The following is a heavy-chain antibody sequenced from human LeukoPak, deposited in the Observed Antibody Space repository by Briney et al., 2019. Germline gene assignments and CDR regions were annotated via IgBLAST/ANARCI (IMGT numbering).Heavy chain of an antibody. D-gene: IGHD1-26*01. CDR1: GFTFSSYA. Sequence: GGSLRLSCAASGFTFSSYAMSWVRQAPGKGLEWVSAINDSGDSTYSADSAKGRFTISRDNAKNTLYLQMNSLRAEDTAVYYCVGGSYYFDYWGQGTLVTVSS. J-gene: IGHJ4*02. CDR3: VGGSYYFDY. V-gene: IGHV3-23*01. CDR2: INDSGDST.